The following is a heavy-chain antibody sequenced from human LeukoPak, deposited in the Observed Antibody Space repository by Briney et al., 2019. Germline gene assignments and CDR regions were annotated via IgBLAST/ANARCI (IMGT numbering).Heavy chain of an antibody. V-gene: IGHV3-21*01. Sequence: PGGSLRLSCAASGFTFSSYSMNWVRQAPGKGLEWVSSISSSSSYIYYADSVKGRFTISRDNAKNSLYLQMNSLRAEDTAVYYCARDSYCSGGSCFEDAFDIWGQGTMVTVSS. CDR1: GFTFSSYS. D-gene: IGHD2-15*01. CDR2: ISSSSSYI. J-gene: IGHJ3*02. CDR3: ARDSYCSGGSCFEDAFDI.